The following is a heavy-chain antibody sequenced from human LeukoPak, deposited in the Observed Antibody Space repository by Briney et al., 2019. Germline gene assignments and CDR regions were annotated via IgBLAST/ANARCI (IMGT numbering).Heavy chain of an antibody. CDR1: KYPFTRHY. D-gene: IGHD6-6*01. J-gene: IGHJ6*02. CDR3: ACDSSPSYYYVYGMDV. V-gene: IGHV1-2*02. CDR2: INPNSGGT. Sequence: GASVTVSCQACKYPFTRHYMNRLRQAPGQGLEWMGWINPNSGGTNYAQKFQGRVTMTRDTSISTAYMELSRLRSDDTAMYYWACDSSPSYYYVYGMDVWGQGTTVTVSS.